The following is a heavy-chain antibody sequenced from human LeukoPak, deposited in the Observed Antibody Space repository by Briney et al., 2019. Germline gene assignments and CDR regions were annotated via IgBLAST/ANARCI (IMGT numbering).Heavy chain of an antibody. CDR1: GGSIRSYY. V-gene: IGHV4-4*07. Sequence: VKPSETLSLTCSVSGGSIRSYYWSWIRQPAGKGLEWIGRLYTSGSTNYNPSLKSRVTMSVDTSKNQFSLKLSSVTAADTAVYYCARDGGVGAQYYFDYWGQGTLVTVSS. J-gene: IGHJ4*02. CDR2: LYTSGST. CDR3: ARDGGVGAQYYFDY. D-gene: IGHD1-26*01.